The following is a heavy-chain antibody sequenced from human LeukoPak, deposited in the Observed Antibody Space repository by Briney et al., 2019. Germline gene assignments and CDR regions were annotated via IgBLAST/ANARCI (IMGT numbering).Heavy chain of an antibody. CDR3: ACSSSGWFWNY. V-gene: IGHV4-4*07. Sequence: SETLSLTCTVSDGSISSYYWSWIRQPAGKGLEWIGRLYTSGSTNYNPSLKSRVTMSVDTSKNQFSLKLSSVTAADTAVNYCACSSSGWFWNYWGQGTLVTVSS. D-gene: IGHD6-19*01. CDR2: LYTSGST. J-gene: IGHJ4*02. CDR1: DGSISSYY.